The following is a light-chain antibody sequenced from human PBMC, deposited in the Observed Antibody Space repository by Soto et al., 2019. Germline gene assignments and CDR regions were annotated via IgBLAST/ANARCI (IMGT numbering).Light chain of an antibody. CDR3: QQYHTDWT. CDR1: QSISSW. J-gene: IGKJ1*01. V-gene: IGKV1-5*01. CDR2: DAS. Sequence: DIQMTQSPSTLSASVGDRVTITCRASQSISSWLAWYQQKPGKAPKLLIYDASSLESGVPSRFSGSGSGAEFTLTISSLQVDDYATFYCQQYHTDWTFGHGTKVDIK.